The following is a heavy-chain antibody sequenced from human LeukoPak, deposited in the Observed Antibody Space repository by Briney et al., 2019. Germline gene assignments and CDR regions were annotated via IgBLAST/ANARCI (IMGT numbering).Heavy chain of an antibody. D-gene: IGHD3-22*01. J-gene: IGHJ4*02. CDR1: GYTFTSYG. Sequence: ASVKVSCKASGYTFTSYGISWVRQAPGQGLEWMGWISADNGNTKYTQKLQGRVTMTTDTSTSTAYMELRSLRSDDTAVYYCARASYDSSGYYHDPYWGQGTLVIVSS. CDR2: ISADNGNT. V-gene: IGHV1-18*01. CDR3: ARASYDSSGYYHDPY.